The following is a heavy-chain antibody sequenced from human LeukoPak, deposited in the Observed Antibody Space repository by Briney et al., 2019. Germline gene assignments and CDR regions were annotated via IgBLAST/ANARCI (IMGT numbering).Heavy chain of an antibody. Sequence: GGSLRLSCAASGFTFSSYAMHWVRQAPGKGLEWVAVISYDGSNKYYADSVKGRFTISRDNSKNTLYLQMNSLRTEDTAVYYCARGNYYDSSVGYWGQGTLVTVSS. CDR2: ISYDGSNK. D-gene: IGHD3-22*01. V-gene: IGHV3-30*14. J-gene: IGHJ4*02. CDR3: ARGNYYDSSVGY. CDR1: GFTFSSYA.